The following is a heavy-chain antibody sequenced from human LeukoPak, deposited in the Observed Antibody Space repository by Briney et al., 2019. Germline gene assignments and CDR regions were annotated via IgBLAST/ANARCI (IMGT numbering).Heavy chain of an antibody. D-gene: IGHD1-26*01. J-gene: IGHJ4*02. V-gene: IGHV3-48*02. CDR3: ARDQEGQIGTWAEMDRFDY. Sequence: GGSLRLSCAASGFTFNSYSMSWVRQAPGKGLEWVSYISSSSSTIFYADSVKGRFTISRDNAKNSLYLQMNSLRDEDTDVYYCARDQEGQIGTWAEMDRFDYWGQGTLVTVSS. CDR2: ISSSSSTI. CDR1: GFTFNSYS.